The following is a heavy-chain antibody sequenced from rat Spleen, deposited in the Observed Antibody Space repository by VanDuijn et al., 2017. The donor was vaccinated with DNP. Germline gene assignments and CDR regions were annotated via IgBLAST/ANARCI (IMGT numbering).Heavy chain of an antibody. D-gene: IGHD1-4*01. CDR1: GFSLTSNS. CDR3: TTTGGYKGAMDA. CDR2: IWSGGST. V-gene: IGHV2-1*01. J-gene: IGHJ4*01. Sequence: QVQLKESGPGLVQPSQTLSLTCTVSGFSLTSNSVHWVRQPPGKGLEWVGAIWSGGSTDYNSALKSRLSISRDTSKSQVFLKMNSLQTEDTAIYFCTTTGGYKGAMDAWGQGTSVTVSS.